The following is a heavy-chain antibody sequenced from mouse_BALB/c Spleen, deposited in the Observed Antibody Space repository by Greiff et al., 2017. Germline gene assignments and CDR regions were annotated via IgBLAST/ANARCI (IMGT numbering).Heavy chain of an antibody. Sequence: QVQLQQSGPGLVQPSQSLSITCTVSGFSLTSYGVHWVRQSPGKGLEWLGVIWSGGSTDYNAAFISRLSISKDNSKSQVFFKMNSLQANDTAIYYCARIGMTYRYDSWFAYWGQGTLVTGSA. CDR1: GFSLTSYG. V-gene: IGHV2-2*02. CDR3: ARIGMTYRYDSWFAY. J-gene: IGHJ3*01. D-gene: IGHD2-14*01. CDR2: IWSGGST.